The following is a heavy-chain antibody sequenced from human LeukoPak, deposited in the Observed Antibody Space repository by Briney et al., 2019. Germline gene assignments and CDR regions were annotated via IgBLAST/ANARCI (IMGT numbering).Heavy chain of an antibody. V-gene: IGHV4-34*01. CDR2: INHSGST. D-gene: IGHD2-8*01. CDR1: GGSFSGYC. J-gene: IGHJ4*02. CDR3: VRGRGMLSHY. Sequence: PSETLSLTCAVYGGSFSGYCWTWIRQPPGKGLEWIGEINHSGSTNYNPSLKSRVTISVDTSKNQFSLKLSSVTAADTAVYYCVRGRGMLSHYWGQGTLVTVSS.